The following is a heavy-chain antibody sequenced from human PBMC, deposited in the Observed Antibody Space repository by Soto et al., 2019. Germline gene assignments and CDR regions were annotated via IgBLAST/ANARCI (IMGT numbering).Heavy chain of an antibody. CDR2: ISGSGGST. V-gene: IGHV3-23*01. D-gene: IGHD3-9*01. J-gene: IGHJ4*02. Sequence: GGSLRLSCAASGFTLSISAMGGARQAQGKGLEWVSAISGSGGSTYYADSVTGRFTISRDNSKNTLYLQMNSLRAEDTAVYYCAKEVFGYPGYWGQGTLVTVSS. CDR3: AKEVFGYPGY. CDR1: GFTLSISA.